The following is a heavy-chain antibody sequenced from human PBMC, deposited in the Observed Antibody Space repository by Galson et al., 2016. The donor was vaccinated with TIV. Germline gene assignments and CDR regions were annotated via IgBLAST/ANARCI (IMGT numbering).Heavy chain of an antibody. J-gene: IGHJ4*02. Sequence: SLRLSCAASGFTFSAYWMNWVRQVPGKGLEWLTNINEDGSEIYYVDSVRGRFTISRDNAKNLLYLEMNGLRDEDTAVYYCARRFDYWGQGILVIVSS. CDR2: INEDGSEI. CDR3: ARRFDY. CDR1: GFTFSAYW. V-gene: IGHV3-7*01.